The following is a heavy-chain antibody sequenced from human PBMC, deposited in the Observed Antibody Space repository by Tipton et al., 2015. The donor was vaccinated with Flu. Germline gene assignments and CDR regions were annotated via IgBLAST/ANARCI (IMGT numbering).Heavy chain of an antibody. CDR1: GFTVSTNY. D-gene: IGHD2-21*02. CDR2: IYSGGST. Sequence: GSLRLSCAASGFTVSTNYLSWVRQAPGKGLEWVSVIYSGGSTDYADSVKGRFTISRDNSKNTLYLQMNSLRAEDTAVYYCGTYCGGDCYRAPIYYYGLDVWGQGTTVTASS. V-gene: IGHV3-53*01. CDR3: GTYCGGDCYRAPIYYYGLDV. J-gene: IGHJ6*02.